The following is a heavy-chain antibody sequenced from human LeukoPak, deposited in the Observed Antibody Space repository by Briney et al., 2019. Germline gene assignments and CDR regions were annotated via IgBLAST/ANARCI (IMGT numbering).Heavy chain of an antibody. CDR2: IYTSGST. J-gene: IGHJ4*02. D-gene: IGHD3-10*01. Sequence: SETLSLTCTVSGGSISSYYWSWIRRPAGKRLEWIGRIYTSGSTNYNPSLKSRVTISGDTSKNQFSLKLSSVTAADTAVYYCARETGELPYYSDYWGQGTLVTVSS. CDR1: GGSISSYY. V-gene: IGHV4-4*07. CDR3: ARETGELPYYSDY.